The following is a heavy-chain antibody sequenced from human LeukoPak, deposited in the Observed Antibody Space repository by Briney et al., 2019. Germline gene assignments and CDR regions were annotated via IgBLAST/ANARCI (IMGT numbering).Heavy chain of an antibody. CDR1: GGSISSYY. V-gene: IGHV4-59*01. CDR3: ASGVVITIFDY. Sequence: SETLSLTCTVSGGSISSYYWSWIRQHPGKGLEGIGYIYYSGSTNYNPSLKSRVTISVDTSKNQFSLKLSSVTAADTAVYYCASGVVITIFDYWGQGTLVTVSS. J-gene: IGHJ4*02. CDR2: IYYSGST. D-gene: IGHD3-22*01.